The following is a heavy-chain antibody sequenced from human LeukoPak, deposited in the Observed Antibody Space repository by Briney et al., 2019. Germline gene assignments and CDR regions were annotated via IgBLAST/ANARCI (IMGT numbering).Heavy chain of an antibody. CDR3: ARDPGDGSGAFDI. CDR1: GDSISSYF. D-gene: IGHD1-26*01. J-gene: IGHJ3*02. CDR2: LYYSGRT. Sequence: SETLSLTCTVSGDSISSYFWCWIRQPPGKGLEWIGCLYYSGRTNYSPSLTSRVTLSADTSKNQFSLKLSSVTATDTAVYYCARDPGDGSGAFDIWGQGTMVTVSS. V-gene: IGHV4-59*12.